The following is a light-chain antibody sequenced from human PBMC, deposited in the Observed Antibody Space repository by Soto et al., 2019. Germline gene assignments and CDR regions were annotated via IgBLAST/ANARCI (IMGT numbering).Light chain of an antibody. CDR1: QSINRW. CDR2: NAF. CDR3: QQYINCPLT. V-gene: IGKV1-5*01. J-gene: IGKJ4*01. Sequence: DIQMTQSPSTLSASVGARVTITCRASQSINRWLAWYQHKPGKAPKLLVYNAFTSESGVPSRFSGSGSGTEFTLNISGLQPDDFATYYYQQYINCPLTFGGGTNVES.